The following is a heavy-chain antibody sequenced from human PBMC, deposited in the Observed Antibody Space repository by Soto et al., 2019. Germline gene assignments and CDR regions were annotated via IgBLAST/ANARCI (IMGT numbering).Heavy chain of an antibody. CDR2: ISYDGSNK. D-gene: IGHD5-18*01. V-gene: IGHV3-30-3*01. Sequence: GGSLRLSCAASGFTFSSYAMHWVRQAPGKGLEWVAVISYDGSNKYYADSVKGRFTISRDNSKNTLYLQMNSLRAEDTAVYYCAREGNGYSYGYYYYGMDVWGQGTTVTVSS. J-gene: IGHJ6*02. CDR1: GFTFSSYA. CDR3: AREGNGYSYGYYYYGMDV.